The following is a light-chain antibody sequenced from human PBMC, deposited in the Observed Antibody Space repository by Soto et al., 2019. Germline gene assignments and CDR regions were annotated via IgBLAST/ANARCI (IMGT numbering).Light chain of an antibody. CDR3: QTWGTGINWV. V-gene: IGLV4-69*01. CDR2: VNSDGSH. Sequence: QLVLTQSPSASASLGALVKLTCTLSSRHSSYAIAWHQQQPEKGPRYLMKVNSDGSHSKGDGIPERFSGSTSGAERYLTISSLQSEDEADYYCQTWGTGINWVFGGGTKLTVL. J-gene: IGLJ3*02. CDR1: SRHSSYA.